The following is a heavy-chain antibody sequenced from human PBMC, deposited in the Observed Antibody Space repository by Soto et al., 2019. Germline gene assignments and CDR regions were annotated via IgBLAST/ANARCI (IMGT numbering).Heavy chain of an antibody. J-gene: IGHJ4*02. CDR1: GFTFSNYA. Sequence: GGSLRLSCAASGFTFSNYAINWGRQAPGKGLEWVSGISVGSGDSTFYADSVKGRFTISRDNSKNTLHLQMNSLRTEDTAVYYCAKNQPSWATRAAFDYWGQGTLVTVSS. CDR2: ISVGSGDST. V-gene: IGHV3-23*01. CDR3: AKNQPSWATRAAFDY. D-gene: IGHD2-2*01.